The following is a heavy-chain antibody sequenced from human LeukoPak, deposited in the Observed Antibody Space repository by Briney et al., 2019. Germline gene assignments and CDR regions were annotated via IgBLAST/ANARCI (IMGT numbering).Heavy chain of an antibody. V-gene: IGHV1-2*06. D-gene: IGHD1-26*01. Sequence: ASVKVSCKASGYTFTGYYMHWVRQAPGQGLEWMGRINPNGGGTNYAQKFQGRVTMTRDTSISTAYMELSRLRSDDTAVYYCARSVGATLFYFDYWGQGTLVTVSS. CDR2: INPNGGGT. J-gene: IGHJ4*02. CDR3: ARSVGATLFYFDY. CDR1: GYTFTGYY.